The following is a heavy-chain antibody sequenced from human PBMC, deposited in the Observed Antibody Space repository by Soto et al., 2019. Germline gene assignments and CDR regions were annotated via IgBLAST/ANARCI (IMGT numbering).Heavy chain of an antibody. D-gene: IGHD6-19*01. CDR3: TIEPPVPGTWYFDL. CDR2: IAINGDT. J-gene: IGHJ2*01. Sequence: PGGSLRLSCAASGFTFSRYDMHWVRQATGQGQEWVSGIAINGDTYYAGSVKGRFTISRENGKNSVYLQMNSLRAEDTAVYYCTIEPPVPGTWYFDLWGRGTLVTFSS. CDR1: GFTFSRYD. V-gene: IGHV3-13*01.